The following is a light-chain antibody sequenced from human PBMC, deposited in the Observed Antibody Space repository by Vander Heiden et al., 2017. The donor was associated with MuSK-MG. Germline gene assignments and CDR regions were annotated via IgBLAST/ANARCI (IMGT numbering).Light chain of an antibody. CDR3: QQSDSTPQT. J-gene: IGKJ5*01. V-gene: IGKV1-39*01. CDR1: QTISNY. Sequence: DIQMTQSPPSLSASVGDRVTITCRASQTISNYLNWYQHKPGKAPKLLIYEASSLYSGVSSRFSGSGTGTDFTLTISTLQPEDFATYYCQQSDSTPQTFGQGTRLETK. CDR2: EAS.